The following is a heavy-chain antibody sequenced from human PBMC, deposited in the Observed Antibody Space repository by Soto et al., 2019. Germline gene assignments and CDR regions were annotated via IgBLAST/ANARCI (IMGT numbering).Heavy chain of an antibody. V-gene: IGHV1-18*01. D-gene: IGHD5-12*01. CDR3: AKPPRGEVARD. Sequence: QVQLVQSGGEVKKPGASVTVSCTASGYTFINYHITWVRQAPAQGLEWMAWINTYNGMPDYTERFQGRVTMTRDTSPSTAYMALRKLGSDETAVYFCAKPPRGEVARDWGKGTLVTVSS. CDR2: INTYNGMP. J-gene: IGHJ4*02. CDR1: GYTFINYH.